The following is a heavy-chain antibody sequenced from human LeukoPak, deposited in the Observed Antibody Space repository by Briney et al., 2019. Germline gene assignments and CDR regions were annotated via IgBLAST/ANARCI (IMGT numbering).Heavy chain of an antibody. CDR2: IYHSGST. Sequence: SETLSLTCTVSGYSISSGHYWGWIRQPPGKGLEWIGSIYHSGSTYYNPSLKSRVTISVDTSKNQFSLKLSSVTAADTAVYYCAREWGGWFDPWGQGTLVTVSS. D-gene: IGHD1-26*01. V-gene: IGHV4-38-2*02. J-gene: IGHJ5*02. CDR1: GYSISSGHY. CDR3: AREWGGWFDP.